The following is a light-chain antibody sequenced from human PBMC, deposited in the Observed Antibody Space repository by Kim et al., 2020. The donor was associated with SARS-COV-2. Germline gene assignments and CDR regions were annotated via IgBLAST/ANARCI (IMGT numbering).Light chain of an antibody. J-gene: IGKJ1*01. CDR2: AAS. Sequence: ASVVDRVTITCRASQGSRNDLGWYQQKPGRAPKLLIYAASTLESGVPSRFIGSGSGTDFTLTISSLQPEDFASYYCLQDYYYPRTFGQGTKVDIK. V-gene: IGKV1-6*01. CDR3: LQDYYYPRT. CDR1: QGSRND.